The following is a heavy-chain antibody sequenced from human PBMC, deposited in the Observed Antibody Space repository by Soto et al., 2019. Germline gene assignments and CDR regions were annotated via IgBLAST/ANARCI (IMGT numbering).Heavy chain of an antibody. CDR2: ITSVGTTI. J-gene: IGHJ4*02. Sequence: GVSRRLSCVAAGVAFSDYYRSWIREAPGKGLEWVSYITSVGTTIYNADSVKGRFTISRDNAKNSLFLQMNSLRGEDTAVYYCARVGGYCSTTSCPAVDYWGQGP. V-gene: IGHV3-11*01. CDR3: ARVGGYCSTTSCPAVDY. D-gene: IGHD2-2*01. CDR1: GVAFSDYY.